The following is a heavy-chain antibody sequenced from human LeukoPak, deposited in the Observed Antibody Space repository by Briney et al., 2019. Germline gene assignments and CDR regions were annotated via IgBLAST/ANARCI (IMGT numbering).Heavy chain of an antibody. CDR2: IDHIGNT. J-gene: IGHJ3*01. D-gene: IGHD3-22*01. Sequence: PSETLSLTCAVYGGSFSAYYWSWIRQPPGKGLEWIAEIDHIGNTNYNPSLKSRVSISINTSKNQFSLQLISVTAADTAVYYCARGKRRDSFKNTFEVWGQGTMVTVPS. CDR1: GGSFSAYY. CDR3: ARGKRRDSFKNTFEV. V-gene: IGHV4-34*01.